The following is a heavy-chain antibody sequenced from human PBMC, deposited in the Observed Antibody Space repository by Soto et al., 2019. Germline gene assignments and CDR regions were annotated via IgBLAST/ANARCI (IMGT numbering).Heavy chain of an antibody. J-gene: IGHJ4*02. CDR1: GGTFSSYA. Sequence: QVQLVQSGAEVKKPGSSVKVSCKASGGTFSSYAISWVRQAPGQGVEWMGGIIPIFGTGNYAQKFEGRVSVTGDVTWTTTYMELSSLSSEGTAVYYCARGGIAARSVDSWGQGTLVSVSS. D-gene: IGHD6-25*01. CDR2: IIPIFGTG. V-gene: IGHV1-69*01. CDR3: ARGGIAARSVDS.